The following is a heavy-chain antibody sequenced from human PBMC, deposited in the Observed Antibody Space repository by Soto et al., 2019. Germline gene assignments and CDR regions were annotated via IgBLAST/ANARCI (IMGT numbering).Heavy chain of an antibody. Sequence: ASLKVSCKSSGYPFTSYAIHWVRQAPGQRLEWMGWINAGNGNTKYSQKFQGRVTITRDTSASTAYMELSSLRSEDTAVYYCARDLLFDYWGQGTLVTVSS. CDR2: INAGNGNT. CDR3: ARDLLFDY. CDR1: GYPFTSYA. V-gene: IGHV1-3*01. J-gene: IGHJ4*02.